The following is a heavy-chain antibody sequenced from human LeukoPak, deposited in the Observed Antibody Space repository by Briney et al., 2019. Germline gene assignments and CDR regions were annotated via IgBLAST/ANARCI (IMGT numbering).Heavy chain of an antibody. Sequence: PGGSLRLSCSASGFTFSSYAMHWVRQAPGKGLEFVSAISSNGGSTYYADSVKGRFTISRDNSKNTLYLQMNSLRAEDTAVYYCAKEGDFYDILTDYWGQGTLVTVSS. V-gene: IGHV3-64*04. CDR1: GFTFSSYA. CDR2: ISSNGGST. D-gene: IGHD3-9*01. J-gene: IGHJ4*02. CDR3: AKEGDFYDILTDY.